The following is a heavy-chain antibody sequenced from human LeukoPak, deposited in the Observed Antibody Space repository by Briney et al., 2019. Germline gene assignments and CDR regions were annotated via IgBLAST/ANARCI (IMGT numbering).Heavy chain of an antibody. CDR1: GYTFTSYG. V-gene: IGHV1-18*01. CDR3: ARDRDSGSSFDY. J-gene: IGHJ4*02. CDR2: ISAYNGNT. Sequence: ASVKVSCKASGYTFTSYGISWVRQAPGQGLEWMGWISAYNGNTNYAQKLQGRVTMSTDTSTSTAYMELRSLRSDDTAVYYCARDRDSGSSFDYWGQGTLVTVSS. D-gene: IGHD1-26*01.